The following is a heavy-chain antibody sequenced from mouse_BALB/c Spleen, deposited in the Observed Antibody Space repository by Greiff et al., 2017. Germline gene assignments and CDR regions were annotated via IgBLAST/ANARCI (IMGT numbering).Heavy chain of an antibody. CDR2: IDPANGNT. Sequence: LVESGAELVKPGASVKLSCTASGFNIKDTYMHWVKQRPEQGLEWIGRIDPANGNTKYDPKFQGKATITADTSSNTAYLQLSSLTSEDTAVYYCARYHYYGSSRYFDVWGAGTTVTVSS. CDR3: ARYHYYGSSRYFDV. D-gene: IGHD1-1*01. J-gene: IGHJ1*01. V-gene: IGHV14-3*02. CDR1: GFNIKDTY.